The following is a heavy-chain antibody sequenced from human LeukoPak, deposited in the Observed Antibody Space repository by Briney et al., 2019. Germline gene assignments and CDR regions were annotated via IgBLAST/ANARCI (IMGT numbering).Heavy chain of an antibody. J-gene: IGHJ3*02. CDR1: GYTFTRYY. CDR3: ARALGIPHAFDI. Sequence: ASVKVSCKASGYTFTRYYMHWVRQAPGQGLEWMGWINPNSGGTNYAQKFQGRVTMTRDTSISTAYMELSRLRSDDTAVYYCARALGIPHAFDIWGQGTMVTVSS. CDR2: INPNSGGT. V-gene: IGHV1-2*02.